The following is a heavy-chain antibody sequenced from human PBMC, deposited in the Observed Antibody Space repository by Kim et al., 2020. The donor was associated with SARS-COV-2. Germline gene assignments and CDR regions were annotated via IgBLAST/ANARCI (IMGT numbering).Heavy chain of an antibody. D-gene: IGHD3-10*01. V-gene: IGHV5-51*01. J-gene: IGHJ4*02. Sequence: SPYLQGQVTISADKAISTAYLQWSSLKAADTAMYYCARPSGSGSSPFDYWGQGTLVTVSS. CDR3: ARPSGSGSSPFDY.